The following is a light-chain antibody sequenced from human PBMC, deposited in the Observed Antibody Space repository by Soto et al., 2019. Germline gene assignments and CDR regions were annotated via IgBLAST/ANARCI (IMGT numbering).Light chain of an antibody. CDR3: QQHGTSPIT. CDR2: GAS. Sequence: EIVLTQSPGTLSLSPGERATLSCRASQSVSNNYLAWYQQKPGQAPRLLIYGASSRATDIPDRVSGGGSGTDFTLTISRLDPEDFAVYYCQQHGTSPITFGQGTKVDIK. J-gene: IGKJ1*01. CDR1: QSVSNNY. V-gene: IGKV3-20*01.